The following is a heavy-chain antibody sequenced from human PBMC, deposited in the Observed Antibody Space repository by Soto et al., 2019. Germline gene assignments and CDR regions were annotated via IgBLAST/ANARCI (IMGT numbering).Heavy chain of an antibody. J-gene: IGHJ6*02. CDR3: AFLPYYDFFAGYYTQLIDYVMDV. Sequence: PGGYLRLSCAASGFTFSSYSMNWVRQAPGKGLEWVSSISSSSSYIYYADSVKGRFTISRDNAKNSLYLQMNSLRAEDTAVSYCAFLPYYDFFAGYYTQLIDYVMDVWSQGATVTVS. CDR1: GFTFSSYS. CDR2: ISSSSSYI. V-gene: IGHV3-21*01. D-gene: IGHD3-9*01.